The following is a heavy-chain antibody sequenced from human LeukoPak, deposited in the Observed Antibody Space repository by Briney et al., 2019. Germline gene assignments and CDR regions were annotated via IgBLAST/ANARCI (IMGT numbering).Heavy chain of an antibody. Sequence: GGSLRLSCAASGFTFSSYGMHWVRQAPGKGLEWVAVIWYDGSNKYYADPVKVRFTISRDNSKNTLYLQMNSLRAEDTAVYYCAKGGIVEPYWGQGTLVTVSS. CDR1: GFTFSSYG. D-gene: IGHD1-26*01. V-gene: IGHV3-33*06. CDR2: IWYDGSNK. J-gene: IGHJ4*02. CDR3: AKGGIVEPY.